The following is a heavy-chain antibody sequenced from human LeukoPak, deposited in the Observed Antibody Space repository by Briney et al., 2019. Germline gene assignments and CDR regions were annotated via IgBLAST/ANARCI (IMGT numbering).Heavy chain of an antibody. CDR3: ASYGSGSYLSGGRFYYYNGMDV. D-gene: IGHD3-10*01. J-gene: IGHJ6*02. CDR2: IWYDGSNK. Sequence: GRSLRLSCAASGFTFSSYGMHWVRQAPGKGLEWVAVIWYDGSNKYYADSVKGRFTISRDNSKNTLYLQMNSLRAEDTAVYYCASYGSGSYLSGGRFYYYNGMDVWGQGTTVTVSS. CDR1: GFTFSSYG. V-gene: IGHV3-33*01.